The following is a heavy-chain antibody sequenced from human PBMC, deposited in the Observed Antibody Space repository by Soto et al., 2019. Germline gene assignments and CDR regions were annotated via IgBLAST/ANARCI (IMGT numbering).Heavy chain of an antibody. Sequence: QVQLQQWGAGLLKPSETLSLTCAVYGGSFSGYYWSWIRQPPGKGLEWIGEINHSGSTNYNPSLKSRVTISVDTSKNQFSLKRSSVTAADTAVYYCARGLRRGWLQFFDYWGQGTLVTVSS. V-gene: IGHV4-34*01. CDR3: ARGLRRGWLQFFDY. J-gene: IGHJ4*02. CDR2: INHSGST. CDR1: GGSFSGYY. D-gene: IGHD5-12*01.